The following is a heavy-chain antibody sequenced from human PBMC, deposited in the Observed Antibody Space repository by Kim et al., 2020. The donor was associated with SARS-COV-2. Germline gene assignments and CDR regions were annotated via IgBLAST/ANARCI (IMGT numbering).Heavy chain of an antibody. V-gene: IGHV3-66*04. CDR1: GFSVSGDY. CDR3: ARHDWFDP. Sequence: GGSLRLSCAVSGFSVSGDYMNWVRQAPGKGMECASAIHNGGATFYADSVKGRFTISRDSSKNTLHLQMNSLRVEDTAVYYCARHDWFDPWGQGTLVNVSS. CDR2: IHNGGAT. J-gene: IGHJ5*02.